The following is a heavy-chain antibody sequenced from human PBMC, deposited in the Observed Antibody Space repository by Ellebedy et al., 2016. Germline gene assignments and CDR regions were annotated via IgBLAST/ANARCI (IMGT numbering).Heavy chain of an antibody. CDR3: ARVTYSSSSPDNYYYYGMDV. J-gene: IGHJ6*02. D-gene: IGHD6-6*01. Sequence: SXAISGDSVSSNSAAWNWIRQSPSRGLEWLGRTYYRSKWYNDYAVSVKSRITINPDTSKNQFSLQLNSVTPEDTAVYYCARVTYSSSSPDNYYYYGMDVWGQGTTVTVSS. V-gene: IGHV6-1*01. CDR2: TYYRSKWYN. CDR1: GDSVSSNSAA.